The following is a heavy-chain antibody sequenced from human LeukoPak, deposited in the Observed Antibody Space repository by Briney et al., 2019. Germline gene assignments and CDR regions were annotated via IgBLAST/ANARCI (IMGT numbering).Heavy chain of an antibody. V-gene: IGHV3-23*01. CDR1: GFTLSNVA. J-gene: IGHJ4*02. CDR3: AKPPLRAVVEDY. Sequence: GGSLRLSCGASGFTLSNVAMTWVRQAPGKGLEWVSAISGSGGSTYYADSAKGRFTISRDNSKNTLYLQMNSLRAEDTAVYYCAKPPLRAVVEDYWGQGTLVTVSS. CDR2: ISGSGGST. D-gene: IGHD2-15*01.